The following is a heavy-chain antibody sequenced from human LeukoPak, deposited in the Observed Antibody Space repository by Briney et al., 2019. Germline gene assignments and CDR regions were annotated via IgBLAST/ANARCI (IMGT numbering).Heavy chain of an antibody. CDR3: ARLLAVADSRHFDY. CDR2: INHSGST. V-gene: IGHV4-34*01. D-gene: IGHD6-19*01. J-gene: IGHJ4*02. Sequence: SSETLSLTCAVYGGSFSGYYWSWIRQPPGKGLEWIGEINHSGSTNYNPSLKSRVTISVDTSKNQFSLKLSSVTAADTAVYYCARLLAVADSRHFDYWGQGTLVTVSS. CDR1: GGSFSGYY.